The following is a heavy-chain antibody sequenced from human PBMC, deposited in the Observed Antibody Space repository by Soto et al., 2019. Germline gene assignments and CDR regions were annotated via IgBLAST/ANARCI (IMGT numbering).Heavy chain of an antibody. J-gene: IGHJ4*02. V-gene: IGHV3-30*14. D-gene: IGHD2-15*01. CDR3: ARDRYCSGGSCYVVYRSGSGRRQIDY. CDR2: ISYDGSNK. Sequence: QVQLVESGGGVVQPGRSLRLSCAASGFTFSSYAMHWVRQAPGKGLEWVAVISYDGSNKYYADSVKGRFTISRDNSKNTLYLQMNSLRAEDTAVYYCARDRYCSGGSCYVVYRSGSGRRQIDYWGQGTLVTLSS. CDR1: GFTFSSYA.